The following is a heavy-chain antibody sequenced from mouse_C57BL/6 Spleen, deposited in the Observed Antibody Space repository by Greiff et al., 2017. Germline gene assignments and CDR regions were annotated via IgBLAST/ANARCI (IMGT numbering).Heavy chain of an antibody. Sequence: EVMLVESGGGLVKPGGSLKLSCAASGFTFSDYGMHWVRQAPEKGLEWVAYISSGSSTIYYADTVKGRFTISRDNAKNTLFLQMTSLRSEDTAMYYCARPAGYRYSNYAMDYWGQGTSVTVSS. J-gene: IGHJ4*01. CDR2: ISSGSSTI. CDR3: ARPAGYRYSNYAMDY. CDR1: GFTFSDYG. V-gene: IGHV5-17*01. D-gene: IGHD2-14*01.